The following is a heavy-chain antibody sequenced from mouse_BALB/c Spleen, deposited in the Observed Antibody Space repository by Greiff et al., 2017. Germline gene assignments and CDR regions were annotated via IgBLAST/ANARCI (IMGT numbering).Heavy chain of an antibody. Sequence: VQLQQSGAELVKPGASVKLSCTASGFNIKDTYMHWVKQRPEQGLEWIGRIDPANGNTKYDPKFQGKATITADTSSNTAYLQLSSLTSEDTAVYYCASYYRYALDYWGQGTTLTVSS. D-gene: IGHD2-14*01. J-gene: IGHJ2*01. CDR1: GFNIKDTY. CDR2: IDPANGNT. CDR3: ASYYRYALDY. V-gene: IGHV14-3*02.